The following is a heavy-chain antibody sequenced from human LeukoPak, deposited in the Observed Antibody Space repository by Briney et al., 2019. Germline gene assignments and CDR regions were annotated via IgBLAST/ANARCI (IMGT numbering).Heavy chain of an antibody. J-gene: IGHJ5*02. CDR3: AKAHPPPLYFDGPGWFDP. Sequence: GGSLRLSCAPSGFTFYSYAMSWVRQAPGKGLEWVSAISGSVVNTYYADSVKGRFTISRDNSKNTLYLQMNSLRAEDTAVYYCAKAHPPPLYFDGPGWFDPWGQGTLVTVSS. V-gene: IGHV3-23*01. CDR1: GFTFYSYA. D-gene: IGHD3-9*01. CDR2: ISGSVVNT.